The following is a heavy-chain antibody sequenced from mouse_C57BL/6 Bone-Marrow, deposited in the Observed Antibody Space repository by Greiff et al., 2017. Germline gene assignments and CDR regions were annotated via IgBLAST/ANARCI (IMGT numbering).Heavy chain of an antibody. J-gene: IGHJ2*01. CDR1: GYTFTSYW. D-gene: IGHD2-4*01. Sequence: VQLQQPGAELVMPGASVKLSCKASGYTFTSYWMHWVKQRPGQGLEWIGEIDPSDSYTNYNQKFKGKSTLTVDKSSSTAYMQLSSLTSEDSAVYYCAREELRQRVDYWGQGTTLTVSS. CDR3: AREELRQRVDY. V-gene: IGHV1-69*01. CDR2: IDPSDSYT.